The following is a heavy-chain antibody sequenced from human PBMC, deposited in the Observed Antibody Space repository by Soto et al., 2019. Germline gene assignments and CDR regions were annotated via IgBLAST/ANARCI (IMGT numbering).Heavy chain of an antibody. D-gene: IGHD2-8*01. CDR1: GGSISSGGYY. Sequence: SETLSLTCTVSGGSISSGGYYWSWIRQHPGKGLEWIGNIYYSGSTNYNPSLKSRVTISVDTSKNQFSLKLSYVTAADTAVYYCARYCPNGVCPYNWFEPWGKGTLVTVS. J-gene: IGHJ5*02. CDR3: ARYCPNGVCPYNWFEP. V-gene: IGHV4-31*03. CDR2: IYYSGST.